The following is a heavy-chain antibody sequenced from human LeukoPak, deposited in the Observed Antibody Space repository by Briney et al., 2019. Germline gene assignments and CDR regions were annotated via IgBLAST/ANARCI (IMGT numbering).Heavy chain of an antibody. CDR1: GGSISSYY. CDR3: ARLERPDAFDI. Sequence: SETLSLTCTVSGGSISSYYWSWIRQPPGKRLEWIGYIYYSGSTNYNPSLKSRVTISVDTSKNQFSLKLSSVTAADTAVYYCARLERPDAFDIWGQGTMVTVSS. D-gene: IGHD1-1*01. CDR2: IYYSGST. J-gene: IGHJ3*02. V-gene: IGHV4-59*01.